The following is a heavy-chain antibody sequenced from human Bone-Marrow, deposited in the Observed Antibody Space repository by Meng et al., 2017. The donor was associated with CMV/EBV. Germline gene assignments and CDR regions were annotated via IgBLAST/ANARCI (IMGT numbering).Heavy chain of an antibody. J-gene: IGHJ4*02. Sequence: GGSLRLSCAASGFTFSSYSMNWVRQAPGKGLEWVSSISSSSSYIYYADSVKGRFTISRDNAKNSLYLQMNSLRAEDTAVYYCARRTTVTKYFDYWGQGTLVTVSS. D-gene: IGHD4-17*01. V-gene: IGHV3-21*01. CDR3: ARRTTVTKYFDY. CDR1: GFTFSSYS. CDR2: ISSSSSYI.